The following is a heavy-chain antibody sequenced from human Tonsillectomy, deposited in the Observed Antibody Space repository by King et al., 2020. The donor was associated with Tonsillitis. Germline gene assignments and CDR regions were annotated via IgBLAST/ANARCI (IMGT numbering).Heavy chain of an antibody. CDR2: IYPDDSDT. Sequence: VQLVESGAEVKKPGESLKISCTGSGYNFSTYWIAWVRQMPGKGLEWMGIIYPDDSDTRYSSSFQGQVTISADKSISTAYLQWSSLKASDTAMYYCARLRLVPYYFDYWGQGTLVTVSS. J-gene: IGHJ4*02. V-gene: IGHV5-51*03. CDR1: GYNFSTYW. D-gene: IGHD6-13*01. CDR3: ARLRLVPYYFDY.